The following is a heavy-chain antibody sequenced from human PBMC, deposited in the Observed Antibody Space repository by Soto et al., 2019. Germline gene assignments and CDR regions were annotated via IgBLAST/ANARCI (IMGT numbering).Heavy chain of an antibody. CDR2: INPNSGDT. V-gene: IGHV1-2*02. J-gene: IGHJ6*02. CDR3: ARGHCSTTSCYGTDYYYTMDV. D-gene: IGHD2-2*01. Sequence: ASVKVSCKASGYTFTGYYIHWVRKAPGQGLEWMAWINPNSGDTSYAQKFQGSVTMTRDTSITTAHMELSRLRSDDTAVYYCARGHCSTTSCYGTDYYYTMDVWGQGTTVTVSS. CDR1: GYTFTGYY.